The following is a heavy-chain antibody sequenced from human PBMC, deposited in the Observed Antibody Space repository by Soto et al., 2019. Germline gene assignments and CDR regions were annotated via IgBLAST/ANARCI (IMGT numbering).Heavy chain of an antibody. CDR1: GYTFTSYA. CDR3: ARARIIATFDY. J-gene: IGHJ4*02. CDR2: INVGNGNT. Sequence: QVQLVQSGAEVKKPGASVKVSCKASGYTFTSYAMHWVRQAPGQRLEWMGWINVGNGNTKYSQRFQGRVTITRDTSASTAYMELSSLRSEDTALYYCARARIIATFDYWGQGTLVTVSS. D-gene: IGHD6-13*01. V-gene: IGHV1-3*01.